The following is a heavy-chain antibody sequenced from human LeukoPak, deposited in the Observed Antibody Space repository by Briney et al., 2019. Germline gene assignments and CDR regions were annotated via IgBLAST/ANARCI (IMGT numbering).Heavy chain of an antibody. CDR3: AREVANYYDSSGYQN. CDR2: IYSGGKT. CDR1: GFTVSSNY. D-gene: IGHD3-22*01. Sequence: GGSLRLSCAASGFTVSSNYMSWVRQAPGKGLEWVAVIYSGGKTNHADSVKGRFTISRDNSKNTLYLQMNSLRAGDTAVYYCAREVANYYDSSGYQNWGQGTLVTVSS. J-gene: IGHJ4*02. V-gene: IGHV3-53*01.